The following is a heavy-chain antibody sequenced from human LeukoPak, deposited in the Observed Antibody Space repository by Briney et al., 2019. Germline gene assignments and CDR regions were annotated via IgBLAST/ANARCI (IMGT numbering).Heavy chain of an antibody. CDR3: ARVGLHYYYYGMDV. CDR1: GYTFTGYY. CDR2: INPSGGST. V-gene: IGHV1-2*02. Sequence: ASVKVSCKASGYTFTGYYMHWVRQAPGQGLEWMGIINPSGGSTSYAQKFQGRVTMTRDTSISTAYMELSRLRSDDTAVYYCARVGLHYYYYGMDVWGQGTTVTVSS. J-gene: IGHJ6*02.